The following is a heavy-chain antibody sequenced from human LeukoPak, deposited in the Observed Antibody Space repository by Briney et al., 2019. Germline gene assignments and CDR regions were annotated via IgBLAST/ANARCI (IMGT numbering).Heavy chain of an antibody. CDR1: GGSISSGDYY. Sequence: SQTLSLTCTVSGGSISSGDYYWSWIRQPPGKGLEWIGYIYYSGSTYYNPSLKSRVTISVDTSKNQFSLKLSSVTAADTAVYYCARAGNGILTGYFQNWYFDLWGRGTLVTVSS. J-gene: IGHJ2*01. CDR3: ARAGNGILTGYFQNWYFDL. CDR2: IYYSGST. D-gene: IGHD3-9*01. V-gene: IGHV4-30-4*01.